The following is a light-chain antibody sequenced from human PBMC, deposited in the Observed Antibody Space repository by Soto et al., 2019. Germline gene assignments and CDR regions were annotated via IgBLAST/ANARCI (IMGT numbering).Light chain of an antibody. J-gene: IGKJ1*01. CDR2: TAS. Sequence: AIQMTQSPSSLSASVGDRVTITCRASQGIRNHLDWYQQKPGKAPRLLIYTASTLQSGVPSRFSGSGSGTDFTLTISSLQPEDFATYYCLQDYSYPLTFGQGTKVEI. CDR1: QGIRNH. CDR3: LQDYSYPLT. V-gene: IGKV1-6*01.